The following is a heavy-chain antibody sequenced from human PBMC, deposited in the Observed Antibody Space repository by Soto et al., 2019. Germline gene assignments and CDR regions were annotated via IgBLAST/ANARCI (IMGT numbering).Heavy chain of an antibody. CDR2: TYYRSKWYN. Sequence: SQTLSLTCAISGDSVSSNSAAWNWIRQSPSRGLEWLGRTYYRSKWYNDYAVSVKSRITINPDTSKNQFSLQLNSVTPEDTAVYYCAKSRGMDSSRSYGVYYYYGMDVWGQGTTVTVSS. CDR1: GDSVSSNSAA. J-gene: IGHJ6*02. CDR3: AKSRGMDSSRSYGVYYYYGMDV. D-gene: IGHD6-19*01. V-gene: IGHV6-1*01.